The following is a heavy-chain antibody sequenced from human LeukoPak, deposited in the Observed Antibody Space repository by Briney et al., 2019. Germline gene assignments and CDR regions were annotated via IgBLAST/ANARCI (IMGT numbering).Heavy chain of an antibody. CDR1: GGSISSYY. J-gene: IGHJ3*02. Sequence: PSETLSLTCTVSGGSISSYYWSWIRQPPGKGLEWIGYIYYSGSTNYNPSLKSRVTISVDTSKNQFSLKLSSVTAADTAVYYCARYCGGDCYREDAFDIWGQGTMVTVSS. CDR2: IYYSGST. D-gene: IGHD2-21*01. CDR3: ARYCGGDCYREDAFDI. V-gene: IGHV4-59*01.